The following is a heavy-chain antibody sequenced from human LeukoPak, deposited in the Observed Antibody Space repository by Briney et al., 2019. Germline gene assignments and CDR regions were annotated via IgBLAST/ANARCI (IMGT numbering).Heavy chain of an antibody. J-gene: IGHJ6*03. Sequence: GGSLRLSCAASGFTVSSNYMSWVRQAPGKGLEWVSVIYSGGSTYYADSVKGRFTISRDNSKNTLYLQMDSLRAEDTAVYYCAKSYEGRQPRYYYYYMDVWGKGTTVTVSS. D-gene: IGHD3-16*01. V-gene: IGHV3-53*01. CDR3: AKSYEGRQPRYYYYYMDV. CDR2: IYSGGST. CDR1: GFTVSSNY.